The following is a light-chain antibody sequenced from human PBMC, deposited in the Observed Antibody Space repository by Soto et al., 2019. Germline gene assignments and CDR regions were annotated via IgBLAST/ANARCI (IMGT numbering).Light chain of an antibody. Sequence: DIQMTQSPSTLSGSVGDRVTITCRASQTISSWLAWYQQKPGKAPKLLIYKASTLKSGVPSRFSGSGSGTEFTLTISGLQPEDLATYYCQQANSFPWTFGQGTKVDIK. J-gene: IGKJ1*01. CDR3: QQANSFPWT. CDR1: QTISSW. V-gene: IGKV1-5*03. CDR2: KAS.